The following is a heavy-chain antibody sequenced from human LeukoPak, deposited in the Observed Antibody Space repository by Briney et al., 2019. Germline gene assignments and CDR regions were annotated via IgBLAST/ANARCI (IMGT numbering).Heavy chain of an antibody. Sequence: GGSLRLSCAASGFTFTTYWMSWVRQAPGKVLEWVANINQDGSEKYYVDSVKGRFTISRDNAKNSLYLQMNSLRAEDTAVYFCVRAIGSNTLWGQGTLVTVSS. D-gene: IGHD4-23*01. V-gene: IGHV3-7*01. CDR1: GFTFTTYW. CDR3: VRAIGSNTL. J-gene: IGHJ4*02. CDR2: INQDGSEK.